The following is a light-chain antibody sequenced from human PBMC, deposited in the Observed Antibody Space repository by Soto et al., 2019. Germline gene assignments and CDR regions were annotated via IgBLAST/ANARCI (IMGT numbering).Light chain of an antibody. CDR3: QQRSNWLPVT. CDR2: DAS. V-gene: IGKV3-11*01. CDR1: QSVSNF. J-gene: IGKJ4*01. Sequence: EIVLTQSPATLSLSPGERATLSCRASQSVSNFLAWYQQKPGQAPRLLIYDASNRATGIPARFSGSGSGTDFTLTISTLEPEDFAVYYCQQRSNWLPVTFGGGTKVEIK.